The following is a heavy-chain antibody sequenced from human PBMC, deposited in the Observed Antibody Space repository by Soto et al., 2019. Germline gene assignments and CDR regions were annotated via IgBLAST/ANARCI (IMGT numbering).Heavy chain of an antibody. V-gene: IGHV3-74*01. D-gene: IGHD3-9*01. CDR2: ISGDGVTT. CDR3: AREYYGLLTGYYTDY. J-gene: IGHJ4*02. CDR1: GFPFISYW. Sequence: EVQLVESGGDLVQRGGSLRLSCAASGFPFISYWMHWVRHIPGKGLAWVARISGDGVTTYYPDSVTGRFTVSRDNAKNTLSLQISGLRAEDTAVYYCAREYYGLLTGYYTDYWGQGTLVSVSS.